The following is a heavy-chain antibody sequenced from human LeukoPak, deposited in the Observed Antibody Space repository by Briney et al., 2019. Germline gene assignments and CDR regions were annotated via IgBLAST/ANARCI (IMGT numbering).Heavy chain of an antibody. CDR3: ARDRNYYDSSGYLDY. Sequence: GASVKVSCKASGYTFTGYYMHWVRQAPGQGLGWMGWINPNSGGTNYAQKFQGWVTMTRDTSISTAYMELSRLRSDDTAVYYCARDRNYYDSSGYLDYWGQGTLVTVSS. CDR1: GYTFTGYY. D-gene: IGHD3-22*01. CDR2: INPNSGGT. J-gene: IGHJ4*02. V-gene: IGHV1-2*04.